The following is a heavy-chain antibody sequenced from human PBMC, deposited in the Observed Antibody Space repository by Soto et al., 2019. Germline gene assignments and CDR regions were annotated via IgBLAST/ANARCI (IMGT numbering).Heavy chain of an antibody. J-gene: IGHJ4*02. CDR2: IYSGGST. D-gene: IGHD3-10*02. CDR1: GFTFSSYA. CDR3: AKDPVRGVIRTGSSYFDY. Sequence: GGSLRLSCAASGFTFSSYAMSWVRQAPGKGLEWVSVIYSGGSTYYADSVKGRFTISRDNSKNTLYLQMNSLRAEDTAVYYCAKDPVRGVIRTGSSYFDYWGQGTLVTVSS. V-gene: IGHV3-23*03.